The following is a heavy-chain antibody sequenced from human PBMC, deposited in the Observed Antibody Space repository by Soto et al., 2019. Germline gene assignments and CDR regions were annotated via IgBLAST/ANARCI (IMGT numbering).Heavy chain of an antibody. CDR2: IYSGGST. CDR1: GFTVSSNY. D-gene: IGHD3-9*01. CDR3: ARDRVETGYPEYFQH. J-gene: IGHJ1*01. V-gene: IGHV3-53*01. Sequence: EVQLVESGGGLIQPGGSLRLSCAASGFTVSSNYMSWVRQAPGKGLEWASVIYSGGSTYYADSVKGRFTISRDNSKNTLYLQMNSLRAEDTAVYYCARDRVETGYPEYFQHWGQATLVTVSS.